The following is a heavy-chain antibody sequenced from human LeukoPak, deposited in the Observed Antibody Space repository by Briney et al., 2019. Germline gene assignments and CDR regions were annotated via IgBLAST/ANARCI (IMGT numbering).Heavy chain of an antibody. CDR3: ARGGYSQGPFDY. J-gene: IGHJ4*02. D-gene: IGHD2-21*01. V-gene: IGHV4-38-2*02. CDR1: GYSISSGYY. Sequence: SETLSLTCTVSGYSISSGYYWGWIRQPPGKGLEWIGSIYHSGRTFYNPSLKSRVTISVDTSKNQLSLKLSSVTAADTAVYYCARGGYSQGPFDYWGQGTLVTVSS. CDR2: IYHSGRT.